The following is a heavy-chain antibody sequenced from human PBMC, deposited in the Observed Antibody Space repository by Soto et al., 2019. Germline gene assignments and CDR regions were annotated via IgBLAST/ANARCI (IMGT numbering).Heavy chain of an antibody. CDR3: AREIVTAGGNNYFDP. J-gene: IGHJ5*02. V-gene: IGHV4-4*02. CDR1: GGTVASSHW. Sequence: SETLSLTCVVSGGTVASSHWWSWVRQSPGGGLEWIGNVYHTGDTNLNPSLQSRVTISVDKSNNQFSLRLNSLTAADTAVYFCAREIVTAGGNNYFDPWGPGTLVTVSS. D-gene: IGHD2-21*02. CDR2: VYHTGDT.